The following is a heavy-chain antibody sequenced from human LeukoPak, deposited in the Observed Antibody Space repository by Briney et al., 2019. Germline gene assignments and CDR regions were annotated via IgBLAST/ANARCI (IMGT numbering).Heavy chain of an antibody. V-gene: IGHV4-61*02. CDR3: AREHLYYYDSSGYYYYYYYMDV. CDR2: IYTSGST. Sequence: PSETLSLTCTVSGGSISSGSYYWSWIRQPAGKGLEWIGRIYTSGSTNYNPSLKSRVTISVDTSKNQFSLKLSSVTAADTAVYYCAREHLYYYDSSGYYYYYYYMDVWGKGTTVTISS. J-gene: IGHJ6*03. D-gene: IGHD3-22*01. CDR1: GGSISSGSYY.